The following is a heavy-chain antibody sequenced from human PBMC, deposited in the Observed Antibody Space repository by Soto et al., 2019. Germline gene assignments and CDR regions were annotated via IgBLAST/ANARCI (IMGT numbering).Heavy chain of an antibody. J-gene: IGHJ4*02. CDR3: ARTAPMDAGDKYYYDF. CDR2: IIPFFGTA. V-gene: IGHV1-69*01. Sequence: QVQLVQSGAEVKKTGSSVKVSCKTSGGTFSTFGISWVRQAPGRGLEWMGGIIPFFGTAEYSQKFEDRNTITADESTNTVYMDLRSLTSEDTAIYYCARTAPMDAGDKYYYDFWGQGALVTVSS. CDR1: GGTFSTFG. D-gene: IGHD3-16*01.